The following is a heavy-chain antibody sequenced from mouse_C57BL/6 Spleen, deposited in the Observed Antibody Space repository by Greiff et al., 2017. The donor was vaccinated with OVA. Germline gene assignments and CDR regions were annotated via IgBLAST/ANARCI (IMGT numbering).Heavy chain of an antibody. CDR3: AREGGSTMMRTWCAY. CDR2: INYDGSST. CDR1: GFTFSDYY. Sequence: EVQLVESEGGLVQPGSSMKLSCTASGFTFSDYYMAWVRQVPEKGLDWVANINYDGSSTYYLDSLKSRFIISRDNAKNILYLQMSRLKAEDTATYYCAREGGSTMMRTWCAYWGQGTLVTVSA. J-gene: IGHJ3*01. D-gene: IGHD2-4*01. V-gene: IGHV5-16*01.